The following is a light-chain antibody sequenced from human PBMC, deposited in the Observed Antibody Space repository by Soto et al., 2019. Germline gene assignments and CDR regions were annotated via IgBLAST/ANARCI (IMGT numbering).Light chain of an antibody. Sequence: EIVMTQSPATLSVSPGERATLSCRASQSVSHNLAWYQQKPGQAPRLLFYGASTRATGIPARFSDSGSGTDFTLTISSLQSEDFAVYYCQHSNTWPYTFGQGTKLEIK. CDR3: QHSNTWPYT. J-gene: IGKJ2*01. CDR2: GAS. V-gene: IGKV3-15*01. CDR1: QSVSHN.